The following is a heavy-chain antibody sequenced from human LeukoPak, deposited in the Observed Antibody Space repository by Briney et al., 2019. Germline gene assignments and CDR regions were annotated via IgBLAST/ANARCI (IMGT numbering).Heavy chain of an antibody. V-gene: IGHV5-51*01. CDR2: IYPGDSDT. D-gene: IGHD1-26*01. J-gene: IGHJ6*03. CDR1: GYSFTSYW. Sequence: NLGESLKISCKGSGYSFTSYWIGWVRQMPGKGLEWMGIIYPGDSDTRYSPSFQGQVAISADKSISTAYLQWSSLKASDPAMYYCARYSGSYLITYYYYYYMDVWGKGTTVTVSS. CDR3: ARYSGSYLITYYYYYYMDV.